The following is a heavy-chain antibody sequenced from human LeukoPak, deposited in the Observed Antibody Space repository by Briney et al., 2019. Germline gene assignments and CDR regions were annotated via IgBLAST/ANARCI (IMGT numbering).Heavy chain of an antibody. CDR1: GFTFGSYA. V-gene: IGHV3-23*01. CDR2: INGSGGST. Sequence: GGSLRLSCAASGFTFGSYAMSWVRQAPGKGLEWVSDINGSGGSTYYTDSVKGRFTISRDNSKNTLYLQMNSLRAEDTAIYYCAKEWERGYSGYERFDYWGQGTLVTVSS. CDR3: AKEWERGYSGYERFDY. J-gene: IGHJ4*02. D-gene: IGHD5-12*01.